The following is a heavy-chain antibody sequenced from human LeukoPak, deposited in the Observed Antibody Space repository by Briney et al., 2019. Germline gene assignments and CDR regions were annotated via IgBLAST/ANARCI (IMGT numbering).Heavy chain of an antibody. J-gene: IGHJ4*02. V-gene: IGHV4-59*01. CDR3: ARVPSSSSGEGFDY. CDR2: IYYSGST. CDR1: GGSISSYY. D-gene: IGHD6-6*01. Sequence: PSETLSLTCTVSGGSISSYYWSWIRQPPGKGLEWIGYIYYSGSTNYNPSLKSRVTISVDTSKNQFSLKLSSVTAADTAVYYCARVPSSSSGEGFDYWGQGTLVTVSS.